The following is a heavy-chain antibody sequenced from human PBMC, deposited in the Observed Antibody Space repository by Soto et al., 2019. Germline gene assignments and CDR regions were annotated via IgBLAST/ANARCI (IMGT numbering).Heavy chain of an antibody. CDR2: IIPILGIA. J-gene: IGHJ5*02. V-gene: IGHV1-69*08. D-gene: IGHD3-22*01. CDR1: GGTFSSYT. CDR3: AREGHYYDSSGYYPP. Sequence: QVQLVQSGAEVKKPGSSVKVSCKASGGTFSSYTISWVRQAPGQGLEWMGRIIPILGIANYAQKFQGRVTITADKSTSTAYMELSSLRSEDTAVYYCAREGHYYDSSGYYPPWGQGTLVTVSS.